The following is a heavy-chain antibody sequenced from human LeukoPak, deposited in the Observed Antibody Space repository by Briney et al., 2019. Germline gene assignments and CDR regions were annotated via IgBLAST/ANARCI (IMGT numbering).Heavy chain of an antibody. CDR2: IYYSGST. D-gene: IGHD2-2*01. CDR1: GGSFSSRPYY. CDR3: ARTTEGYCSSASCFGFSYSYYMDV. Sequence: SETLSLTCTVSGGSFSSRPYYWSWIRQPPGKGLEWIGYIYYSGSTNYNPSLKSRVTISVDTSKNQFSLKLSSVIAADTAVYYCARTTEGYCSSASCFGFSYSYYMDVWGKGTTVTISS. J-gene: IGHJ6*03. V-gene: IGHV4-61*01.